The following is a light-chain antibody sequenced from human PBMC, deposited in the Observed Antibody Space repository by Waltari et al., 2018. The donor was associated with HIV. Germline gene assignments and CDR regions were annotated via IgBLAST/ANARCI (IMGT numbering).Light chain of an antibody. J-gene: IGLJ2*01. Sequence: QSALTQPASVSGSPGQSITISCTGTSSDVATYNTVSWYQQHPGKVPKRVIFDVTKRPSGVSDRFSGSKSGNTASLTISGLQAEDEADYYCCTYAVIVVFGGGTKLTVL. CDR1: SSDVATYNT. CDR2: DVT. V-gene: IGLV2-23*02. CDR3: CTYAVIVV.